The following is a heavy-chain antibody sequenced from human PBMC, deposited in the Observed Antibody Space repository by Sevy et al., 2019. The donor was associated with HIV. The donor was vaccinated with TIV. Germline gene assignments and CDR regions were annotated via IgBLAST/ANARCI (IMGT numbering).Heavy chain of an antibody. V-gene: IGHV4-34*01. D-gene: IGHD2-2*01. Sequence: SETLSLTCAVYGGSFSGYYWSWIRQPPGKGLEWIGEINHSGSTNYNPSLKSRVPISVDTSKNQFSLKLSSVTAADTAVYYCARGPKPNDCSSTSCYANGMDVWGQGTTVTVSS. CDR1: GGSFSGYY. J-gene: IGHJ6*02. CDR3: ARGPKPNDCSSTSCYANGMDV. CDR2: INHSGST.